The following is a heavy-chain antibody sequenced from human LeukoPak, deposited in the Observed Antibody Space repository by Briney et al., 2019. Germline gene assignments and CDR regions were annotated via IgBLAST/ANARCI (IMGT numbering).Heavy chain of an antibody. CDR2: IRNDGTNK. CDR3: AKSWSGYYYYYMDV. Sequence: GGSLRLSCAASGFTFSTYAMHWVRQAPGKGLEWVAVIRNDGTNKNYVDSVKGRFTISRDNSKNTLFLQTDSLRPEDTAIYYCAKSWSGYYYYYMDVWGKGTTVTVSS. V-gene: IGHV3-30*02. CDR1: GFTFSTYA. J-gene: IGHJ6*03. D-gene: IGHD3-3*01.